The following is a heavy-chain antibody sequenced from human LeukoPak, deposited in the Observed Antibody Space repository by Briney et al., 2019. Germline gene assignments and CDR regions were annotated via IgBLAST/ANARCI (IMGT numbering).Heavy chain of an antibody. CDR2: ISGSGGST. CDR3: AKVTRSGTRWTGGNDAFDI. J-gene: IGHJ3*02. Sequence: GGSLRLSCAASGFTFSSYAMSWVRQAPGKGLEWVSAISGSGGSTYYADSVKGRFTISRDNSKNTLYLQMNSLRAEDTAVYYCAKVTRSGTRWTGGNDAFDIWGQGTMVTVSS. CDR1: GFTFSSYA. D-gene: IGHD1-20*01. V-gene: IGHV3-23*01.